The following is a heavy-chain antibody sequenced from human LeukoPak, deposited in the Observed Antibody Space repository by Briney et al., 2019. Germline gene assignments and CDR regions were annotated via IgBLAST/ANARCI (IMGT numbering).Heavy chain of an antibody. CDR2: IIPIFGTA. V-gene: IGHV1-69*05. D-gene: IGHD3-16*01. CDR1: GGTFSSYA. Sequence: GASVKVSCKASGGTFSSYAISWVRQAPGQGLEWMGGIIPIFGTANYAQKFQGRVTITTDESTSTAYMELSSLRSEDTAVYYCARGRGIVGTGSFDYWGQGTLVTVSS. CDR3: ARGRGIVGTGSFDY. J-gene: IGHJ4*02.